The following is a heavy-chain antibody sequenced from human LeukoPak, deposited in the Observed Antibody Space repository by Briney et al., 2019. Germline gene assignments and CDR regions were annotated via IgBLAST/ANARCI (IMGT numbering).Heavy chain of an antibody. V-gene: IGHV3-7*03. J-gene: IGHJ4*02. D-gene: IGHD3-22*01. Sequence: GGSLRLSCEASGFVFGHSWMSWVRQAPGKGLEWVANINLDGSEINYLGSLTGRLTISRDNAKDSLYLQMNGLRAEDTAVYFCVRDRGYSTFDYWGQGTLVTVSS. CDR2: INLDGSEI. CDR1: GFVFGHSW. CDR3: VRDRGYSTFDY.